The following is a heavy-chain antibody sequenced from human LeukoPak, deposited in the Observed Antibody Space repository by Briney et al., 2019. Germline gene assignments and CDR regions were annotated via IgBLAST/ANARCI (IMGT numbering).Heavy chain of an antibody. CDR3: AKEGGYGELSSYFDY. V-gene: IGHV3-23*01. CDR1: GFTFSNYN. J-gene: IGHJ4*02. Sequence: GGSLRLSCAASGFTFSNYNMNWVRQAPGKGLEWVSAISGSGGSAYYADSVKGRFTISRDNSKNTLYLQMNSLRAEDTAVYYCAKEGGYGELSSYFDYWGQGTLVTVSS. CDR2: ISGSGGSA. D-gene: IGHD3-16*02.